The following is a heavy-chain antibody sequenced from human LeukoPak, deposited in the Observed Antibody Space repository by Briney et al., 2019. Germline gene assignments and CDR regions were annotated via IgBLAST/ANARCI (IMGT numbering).Heavy chain of an antibody. D-gene: IGHD4-23*01. J-gene: IGHJ4*02. V-gene: IGHV4-39*07. CDR1: GGSISSSSYY. CDR2: IYYSGST. Sequence: SETLSLTCTVSGGSISSSSYYWGWIRQPPGKGLEWIGSIYYSGSTYYNPSLKSRVTISVDTSKNQFSLKLSSVTAADTAVYYCARLSNYGGNSWADYWGQGTLVTVSS. CDR3: ARLSNYGGNSWADY.